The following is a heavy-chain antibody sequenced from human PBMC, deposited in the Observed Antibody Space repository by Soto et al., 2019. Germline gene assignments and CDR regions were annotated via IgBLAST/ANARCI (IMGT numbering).Heavy chain of an antibody. CDR1: GFTFSSYA. CDR3: AKVSIVGKIDYYYGMDV. V-gene: IGHV3-23*01. Sequence: GGLLRLSCAASGFTFSSYAMSWVRQAPGKGLEWVSAISGSGGSTYYADSVKGRFTISRDNSKNTLYLQMNSLRAEDTAVYYCAKVSIVGKIDYYYGMDVWGQGTTVTVSS. D-gene: IGHD1-26*01. CDR2: ISGSGGST. J-gene: IGHJ6*02.